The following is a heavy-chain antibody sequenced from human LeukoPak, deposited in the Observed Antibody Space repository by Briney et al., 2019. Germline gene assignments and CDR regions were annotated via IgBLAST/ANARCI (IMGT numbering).Heavy chain of an antibody. CDR3: ARGLVVVVAATRGMDV. J-gene: IGHJ6*02. CDR2: INHSGST. V-gene: IGHV4-34*01. Sequence: SETLSLTCAVSGGSFSGYYWTWIRQPPGKGLEWIGEINHSGSTSYNPSLKSRVTISVDTSKNQFSLKLSSVTAADTGVYYCARGLVVVVAATRGMDVWGQGTTVTVSS. CDR1: GGSFSGYY. D-gene: IGHD2-15*01.